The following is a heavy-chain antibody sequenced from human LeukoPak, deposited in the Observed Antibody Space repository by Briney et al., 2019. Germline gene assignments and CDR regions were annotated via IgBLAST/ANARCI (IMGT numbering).Heavy chain of an antibody. V-gene: IGHV3-30*18. J-gene: IGHJ3*02. CDR2: ISFDGSKT. CDR3: AKSAMSRDPNDAFDI. Sequence: GGSLRLSCAASGFTFSSYGIHWVRQAPGKGLECVALISFDGSKTYYADSVKGRFTISRDNSKNTLYLQMNSLRTEDTAVYYCAKSAMSRDPNDAFDIWGQGTMVTVSS. CDR1: GFTFSSYG.